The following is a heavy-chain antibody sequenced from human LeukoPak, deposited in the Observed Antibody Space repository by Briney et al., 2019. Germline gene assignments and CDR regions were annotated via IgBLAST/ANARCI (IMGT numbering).Heavy chain of an antibody. CDR3: VTTPLGYCSSSTCYAYFDY. V-gene: IGHV3-15*01. CDR1: GFTFSNAW. J-gene: IGHJ4*02. D-gene: IGHD2-2*01. CDR2: IKSTANDGTP. Sequence: TGGSLRLSCTASGFTFSNAWMSWVRQTPGKGLEWVGRIKSTANDGTPEYAAPVKGRFTISRDDSENTLYLQMNSLKTEGTAVYYCVTTPLGYCSSSTCYAYFDYWGQGTLVTVSS.